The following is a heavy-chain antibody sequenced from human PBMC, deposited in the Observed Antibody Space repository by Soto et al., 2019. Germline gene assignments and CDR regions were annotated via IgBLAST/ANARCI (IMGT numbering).Heavy chain of an antibody. CDR3: ARVSVRDSSCYYYHSDGPFDY. J-gene: IGHJ4*02. D-gene: IGHD3-22*01. V-gene: IGHV4-61*01. CDR2: IYYSGST. Sequence: QVQLQESGPGLVKPSETLSLTCTVSGGSVSSGSYYWSWIRQPPGKGLEWIGYIYYSGSTNYNPSLKSRVTISVDTSKNQFSLKLSSVTAADTAVYYCARVSVRDSSCYYYHSDGPFDYWGQGTLVTVSS. CDR1: GGSVSSGSYY.